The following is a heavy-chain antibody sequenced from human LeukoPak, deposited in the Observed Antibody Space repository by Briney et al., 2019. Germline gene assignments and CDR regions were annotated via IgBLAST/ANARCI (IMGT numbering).Heavy chain of an antibody. CDR3: ARTAKYGGSAPKFDY. Sequence: KPSETLSLTCAVSGGSISSSNWWSWVRQPPGKGLEWIGEIYHSGSTNYNPSLKSRVTISVDKSKNQFSLKLSSVTAADTAVYYCARTAKYGGSAPKFDYWGQGTLVTVSS. CDR2: IYHSGST. CDR1: GGSISSSNW. V-gene: IGHV4-4*02. J-gene: IGHJ4*02. D-gene: IGHD1-26*01.